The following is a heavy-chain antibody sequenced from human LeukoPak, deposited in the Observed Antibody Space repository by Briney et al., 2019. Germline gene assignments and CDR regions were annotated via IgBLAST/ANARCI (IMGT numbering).Heavy chain of an antibody. CDR1: GFTVSSNY. J-gene: IGHJ6*02. CDR3: ARDQSRRQYYYYYGMDV. V-gene: IGHV3-66*01. CDR2: AYTGGST. Sequence: LSGGSLRLSCEASGFTVSSNYMSWVRQAPGKGLEWVSIAYTGGSTYYTDSVKGRFTISRDNSDNTLYLQMNSLRAEDTAVYYCARDQSRRQYYYYYGMDVWGQGTTVTVSS.